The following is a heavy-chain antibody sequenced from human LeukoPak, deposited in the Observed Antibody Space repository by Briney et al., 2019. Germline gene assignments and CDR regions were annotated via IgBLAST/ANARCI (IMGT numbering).Heavy chain of an antibody. J-gene: IGHJ6*02. V-gene: IGHV3-15*01. CDR1: GFTVSSNY. Sequence: GGSLRLSCAASGFTVSSNYMSWVRQAPGKGLEWVGRIKSKTDGGATDYAAPVKGRFTISRDDSKNTLYLQMNSLKTEDTAIYYCSTSQGVVVIYYYGMDVWGQGTTVTVSS. CDR2: IKSKTDGGAT. CDR3: STSQGVVVIYYYGMDV. D-gene: IGHD2-2*01.